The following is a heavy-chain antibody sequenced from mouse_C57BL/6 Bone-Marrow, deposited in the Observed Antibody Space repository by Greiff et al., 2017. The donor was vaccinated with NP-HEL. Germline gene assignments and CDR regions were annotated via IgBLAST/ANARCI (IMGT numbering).Heavy chain of an antibody. Sequence: DVKLQESGTVLARPGASVKMSCKPSGYTFTSYWMHWVKQRPGQGLEWIGAIYPGNSDTSYNQKFKGKAKLTAVTSASTAYMELSSLTNEDSAVYYCTRDYGSSYNYAMDYWGQGTSVTVSS. V-gene: IGHV1-5*01. CDR1: GYTFTSYW. CDR2: IYPGNSDT. J-gene: IGHJ4*01. CDR3: TRDYGSSYNYAMDY. D-gene: IGHD1-1*01.